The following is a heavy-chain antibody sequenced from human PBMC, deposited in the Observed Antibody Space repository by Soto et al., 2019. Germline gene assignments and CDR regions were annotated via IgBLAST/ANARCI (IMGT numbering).Heavy chain of an antibody. Sequence: ASVKVSCKASGYTFTSYGISWVRQAPGQGLEWMGWISAYNGNTNYAQKLQGRVTMTTDTSTSTAYMELRSLRSDDTAVYYCATTIFGVVYFDYWGQGTLVTSPQ. CDR2: ISAYNGNT. J-gene: IGHJ4*02. V-gene: IGHV1-18*04. CDR3: ATTIFGVVYFDY. D-gene: IGHD3-3*01. CDR1: GYTFTSYG.